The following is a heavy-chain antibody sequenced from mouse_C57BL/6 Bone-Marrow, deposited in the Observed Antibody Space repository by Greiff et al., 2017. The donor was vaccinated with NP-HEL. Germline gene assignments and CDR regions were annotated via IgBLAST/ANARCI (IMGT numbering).Heavy chain of an antibody. J-gene: IGHJ1*03. D-gene: IGHD4-1*01. CDR3: ARVWDGGDWYFDV. CDR1: GFSITSGYY. V-gene: IGHV3-6*01. Sequence: VQLKESGPGLVKPSQSLSLTCSVTGFSITSGYYWNWIRQFPGNKLEWMGYISYDGSNYYNPSLKNRISITRDTSKNQFFLRLNSVTTEDTATYYCARVWDGGDWYFDVWGTGTTVTVSS. CDR2: ISYDGSN.